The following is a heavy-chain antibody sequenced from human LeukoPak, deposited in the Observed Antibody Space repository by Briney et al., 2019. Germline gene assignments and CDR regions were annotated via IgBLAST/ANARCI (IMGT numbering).Heavy chain of an antibody. J-gene: IGHJ4*02. CDR1: GGSISSTFYY. CDR3: ARDGDGYPYYFDY. Sequence: ASETLSLTCTVSGGSISSTFYYWGWIRQPPGKGLEWIGSINYSGSTYYNPSLKSRVTISVDTSKNQFSLKLSSVTAADTAVYYCARDGDGYPYYFDYWGQGTLVTVSS. CDR2: INYSGST. V-gene: IGHV4-39*07. D-gene: IGHD5-24*01.